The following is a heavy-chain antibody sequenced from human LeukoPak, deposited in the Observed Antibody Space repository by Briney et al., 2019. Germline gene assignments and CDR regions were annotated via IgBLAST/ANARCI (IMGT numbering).Heavy chain of an antibody. CDR2: IKQDGSEK. D-gene: IGHD2-8*01. CDR1: GFTFSSYC. Sequence: GGSLRLSCAASGFTFSSYCMSWVRQAPGKGLEWVANIKQDGSEKYYVDSVKGRFTISRDNAKNSLYLQMNSLRAEDTAVYYCARVLTGYYYFYMDVWGKGTTVTVSS. V-gene: IGHV3-7*01. J-gene: IGHJ6*03. CDR3: ARVLTGYYYFYMDV.